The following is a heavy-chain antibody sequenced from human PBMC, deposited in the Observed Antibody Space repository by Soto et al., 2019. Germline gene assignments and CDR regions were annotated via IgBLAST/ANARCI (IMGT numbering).Heavy chain of an antibody. CDR3: ARGNLSFDFDS. CDR1: GFNFGFFG. D-gene: IGHD1-26*01. V-gene: IGHV3-30*03. CDR2: ISGDGINT. Sequence: QIQLVESGGDVVQPGRSLRLSCAASGFNFGFFGMHWVRQAPGKGLEWVAFISGDGINTHYADSVRGRFTLSREYSKRTMYLQMGTLRADDTALYYCARGNLSFDFDSWGQGTLVTVSS. J-gene: IGHJ4*02.